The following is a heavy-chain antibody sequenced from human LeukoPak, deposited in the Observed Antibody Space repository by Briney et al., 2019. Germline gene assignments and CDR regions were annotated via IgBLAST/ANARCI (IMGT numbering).Heavy chain of an antibody. J-gene: IGHJ4*02. V-gene: IGHV4-39*07. CDR1: GGSISSSSYY. Sequence: PSETLSLTCTVSGGSISSSSYYWGWIRQPPGKGLEWIGSIYYSGSTYYNPSLKSRVTISVDTSKNQFSLKLSSVTAADTAVYYCARDPSHDTAMVGDDYWGQGTLVTVSS. CDR2: IYYSGST. D-gene: IGHD5-18*01. CDR3: ARDPSHDTAMVGDDY.